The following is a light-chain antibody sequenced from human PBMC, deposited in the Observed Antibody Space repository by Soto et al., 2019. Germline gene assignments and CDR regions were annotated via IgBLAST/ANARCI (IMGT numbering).Light chain of an antibody. J-gene: IGKJ1*01. CDR3: QQYGSSRT. CDR1: QSISSW. CDR2: AAS. Sequence: DIQMTQSPSTLSASVGDTVTITCRASQSISSWLAWYQQKPGKAPKLLIHAASSLQSGVPSRFSGSGSGTDFTLTISRLEPEDFAVYYCQQYGSSRTFGQGTKVDI. V-gene: IGKV1-5*01.